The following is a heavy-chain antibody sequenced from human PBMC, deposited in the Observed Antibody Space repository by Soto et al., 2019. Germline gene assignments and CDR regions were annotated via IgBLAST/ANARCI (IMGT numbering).Heavy chain of an antibody. J-gene: IGHJ3*02. CDR2: IIPILGIA. CDR1: GGTFSSYT. V-gene: IGHV1-69*02. CDR3: AMGLGYCSSTSCYRAFDI. D-gene: IGHD2-2*01. Sequence: QVQLVQSGAEVKKPGSSVKVSCKASGGTFSSYTISWVRQAPGQGLEWMGRIIPILGIANYAQKFQGRVTITADKSTSTAYMELSSLRSEGTSVYYCAMGLGYCSSTSCYRAFDIWGQGTMVTVSS.